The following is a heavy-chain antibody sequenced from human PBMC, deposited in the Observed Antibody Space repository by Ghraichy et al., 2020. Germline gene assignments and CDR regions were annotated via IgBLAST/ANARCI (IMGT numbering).Heavy chain of an antibody. J-gene: IGHJ4*02. CDR1: GGSISSYY. Sequence: SETLPLTCTVSGGSISSYYWSWIRQPPGKGLEWIGYIYYSGSTNYNPSLKSRVTISVDTSKNQFSLKLSSVTAADTAVYYCARGLATFAWHYFDYWGQGTLVTVSS. V-gene: IGHV4-59*01. D-gene: IGHD5-12*01. CDR3: ARGLATFAWHYFDY. CDR2: IYYSGST.